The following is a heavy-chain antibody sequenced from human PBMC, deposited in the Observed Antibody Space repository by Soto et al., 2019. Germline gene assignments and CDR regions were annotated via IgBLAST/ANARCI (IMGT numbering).Heavy chain of an antibody. CDR3: ASGIQPSLRRINNGYSG. CDR1: GGTFSTYA. V-gene: IGHV1-69*12. CDR2: IIPMFGTA. Sequence: QVQLVQSGAEVKKPESSVKVSCKAPGGTFSTYAISWVRQAPGQGLEWMGGIIPMFGTANYAQRFQDRVTLPADESTNTVYMELSSLRSEDTGVYFCASGIQPSLRRINNGYSGWGQGTLVTVSS. D-gene: IGHD3-22*01. J-gene: IGHJ4*02.